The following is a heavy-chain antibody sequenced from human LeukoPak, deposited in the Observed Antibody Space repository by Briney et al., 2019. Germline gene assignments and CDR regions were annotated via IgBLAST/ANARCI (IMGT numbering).Heavy chain of an antibody. J-gene: IGHJ4*02. CDR3: ARDWNGSGWPTDY. CDR2: IKQDGSEK. V-gene: IGHV3-7*05. Sequence: PGGSLRLSCAASGFTFSSYWMSWVRQAPGKGLEWVANIKQDGSEKYYVDSVKGRFTISRDSAKNSLYLQMNSLRAEDTAVYYCARDWNGSGWPTDYWGQGTLVTVSS. CDR1: GFTFSSYW. D-gene: IGHD6-19*01.